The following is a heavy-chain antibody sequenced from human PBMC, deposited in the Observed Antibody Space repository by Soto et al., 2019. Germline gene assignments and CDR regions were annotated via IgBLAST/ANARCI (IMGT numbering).Heavy chain of an antibody. V-gene: IGHV4-34*01. CDR3: ARGREEWISYLGLED. CDR1: GVSFIGYY. Sequence: SETLSLTCAVYGVSFIGYYWSWSLQPPGKGLEWIGEINHSGSTNYNPSLKSRVTISVDTSKNQFSLKLSSETAADTAVYYCARGREEWISYLGLEDWGQGTGVTVAS. J-gene: IGHJ4*02. CDR2: INHSGST. D-gene: IGHD3-16*02.